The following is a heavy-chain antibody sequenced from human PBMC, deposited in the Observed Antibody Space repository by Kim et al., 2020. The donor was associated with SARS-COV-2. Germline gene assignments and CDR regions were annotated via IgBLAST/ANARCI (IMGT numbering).Heavy chain of an antibody. CDR3: ARHPYSGSYPTYFQH. Sequence: PSLKSRVTISVDTSKNQFSLKLSSVTAADTAVYYCARHPYSGSYPTYFQHWGQGTLVTVSS. D-gene: IGHD1-26*01. J-gene: IGHJ1*01. V-gene: IGHV4-39*01.